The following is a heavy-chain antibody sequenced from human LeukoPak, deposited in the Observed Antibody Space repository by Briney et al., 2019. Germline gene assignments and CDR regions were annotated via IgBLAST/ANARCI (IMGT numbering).Heavy chain of an antibody. CDR3: ARLRLRYDSNGYSTSYEAFDI. Sequence: TSETLSLTCTVSGGSISTYYWSWIRQPPGKGLEWIGYVYYSGSTDYNPSLKSRLTISVDKSMNQFSLKLSSVTAADTAVYYCARLRLRYDSNGYSTSYEAFDIWGQGTVVTVSS. V-gene: IGHV4-59*08. J-gene: IGHJ3*02. CDR1: GGSISTYY. CDR2: VYYSGST. D-gene: IGHD3-22*01.